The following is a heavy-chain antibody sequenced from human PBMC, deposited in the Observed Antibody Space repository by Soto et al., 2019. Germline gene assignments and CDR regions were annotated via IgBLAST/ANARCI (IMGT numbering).Heavy chain of an antibody. CDR2: IYYSGNT. V-gene: IGHV4-31*01. Sequence: HVQLQESGPGLVKPSQTLSRTCSVTGGSITSDGDHWSWVRQHPGKGLEWIGYIYYSGNTYYNPSLKSQVTISVDTSKSQFHLKLTSVTDADTAVYYCSRDRGEFVKQFDAWGQGTLVTVS. J-gene: IGHJ5*02. CDR3: SRDRGEFVKQFDA. CDR1: GGSITSDGDH.